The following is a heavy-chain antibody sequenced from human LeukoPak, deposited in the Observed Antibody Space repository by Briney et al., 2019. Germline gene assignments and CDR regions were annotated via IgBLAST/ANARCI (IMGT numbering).Heavy chain of an antibody. D-gene: IGHD5-24*01. CDR3: ARGGDGYISLDF. CDR2: IYYTGST. J-gene: IGHJ4*02. Sequence: SETLSLTCSVSGGSISNYYWSWIRQPPGKGLEWIGYIYYTGSTNYNPSLKSRVTISVDTSKNQFSLKLSSVTAADTAVYYCARGGDGYISLDFWGQGTLVTVSS. CDR1: GGSISNYY. V-gene: IGHV4-59*01.